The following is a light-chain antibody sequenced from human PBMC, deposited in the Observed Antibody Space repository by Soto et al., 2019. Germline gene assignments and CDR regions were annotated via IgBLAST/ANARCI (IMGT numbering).Light chain of an antibody. CDR2: GAS. Sequence: EIVLTQSPGTLSLSPGERATLSCRASQSVGSNYLAWYQQKPGQAPRLLIYGASSRATGIPDRFSGNGSGTDFTLTINRLEPEDFAVYYCQRYGSSQFTFGPGTKVDIK. CDR1: QSVGSNY. CDR3: QRYGSSQFT. J-gene: IGKJ3*01. V-gene: IGKV3-20*01.